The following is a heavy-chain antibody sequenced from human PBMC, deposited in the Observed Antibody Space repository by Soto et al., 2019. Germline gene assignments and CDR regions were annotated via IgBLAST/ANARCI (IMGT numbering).Heavy chain of an antibody. CDR1: GYTFTSYD. Sequence: ASVKVSCKASGYTFTSYDINWVVPATGQGLEWMGWMKPNSGNTGYAQKFQGRVTMTRDTSISTAYMELSSLRSEDTAVYYCARGRRWLQYPLAYWGQGTLVTVSS. V-gene: IGHV1-8*01. CDR2: MKPNSGNT. D-gene: IGHD5-12*01. CDR3: ARGRRWLQYPLAY. J-gene: IGHJ4*02.